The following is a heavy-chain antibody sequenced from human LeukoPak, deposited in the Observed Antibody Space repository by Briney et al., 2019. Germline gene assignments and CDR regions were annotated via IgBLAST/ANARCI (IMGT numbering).Heavy chain of an antibody. D-gene: IGHD6-13*01. Sequence: GGSLRLSCAASGFTFDDYAMHWVRQAPGKGLEWVSLISGDGGSTYYADSVKGRFTISRDNSKNSLYLQMNSLRTEDTALYYCVKIAVAAAPNGVDYWGQGTLVTVSS. J-gene: IGHJ4*02. V-gene: IGHV3-43*02. CDR3: VKIAVAAAPNGVDY. CDR1: GFTFDDYA. CDR2: ISGDGGST.